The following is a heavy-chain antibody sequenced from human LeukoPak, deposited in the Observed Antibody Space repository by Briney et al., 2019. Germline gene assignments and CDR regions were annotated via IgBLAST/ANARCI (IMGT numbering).Heavy chain of an antibody. V-gene: IGHV3-48*03. Sequence: GGSLRLSCAASGFTFSSYEMNWVRQAPGKGLEWVSYISSSGSAIYYADSVKGRFTISRDNAKNSLYLQMNSLRAEDTAVYYCARDLIGLRSPYYYYGMDVWGQGTTVTVSS. CDR3: ARDLIGLRSPYYYYGMDV. CDR1: GFTFSSYE. D-gene: IGHD3-16*01. CDR2: ISSSGSAI. J-gene: IGHJ6*02.